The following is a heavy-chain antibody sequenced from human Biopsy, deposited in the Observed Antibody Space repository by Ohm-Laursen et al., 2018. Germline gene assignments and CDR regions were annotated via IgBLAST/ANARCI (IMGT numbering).Heavy chain of an antibody. CDR3: ARDPLNGPKHFDY. CDR1: SYTFTDYN. V-gene: IGHV1-2*02. CDR2: INCKTGAT. Sequence: GASVKVSCKASSYTFTDYNIHWMRQAPGQGLEWLGYINCKTGATNYAQKFQGTVTMTRDTSISTAYLALGSLRSADTAIYYCARDPLNGPKHFDYWGQGSLVTVSS. D-gene: IGHD2-8*01. J-gene: IGHJ4*02.